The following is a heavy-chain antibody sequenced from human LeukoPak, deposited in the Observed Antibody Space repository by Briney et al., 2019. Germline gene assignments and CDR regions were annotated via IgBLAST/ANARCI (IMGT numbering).Heavy chain of an antibody. Sequence: PGGSLRLSCAASGFAFSTYWMHWVRQGPGTGLAWVSRINTDGSITNYADSVKGRFTISRDNAKNTLYLQMNSLRAEDTAVYYCARDLRGSSWGYYLDYWGQGTLVTVSS. CDR3: ARDLRGSSWGYYLDY. J-gene: IGHJ4*02. CDR2: INTDGSIT. CDR1: GFAFSTYW. V-gene: IGHV3-74*01. D-gene: IGHD5-18*01.